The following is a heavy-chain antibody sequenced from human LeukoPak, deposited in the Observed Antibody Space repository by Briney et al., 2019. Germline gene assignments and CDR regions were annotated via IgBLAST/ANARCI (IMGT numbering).Heavy chain of an antibody. CDR2: TYYRSKWYN. CDR1: GDSVSSTA. CDR3: ARGGRGYCTSSSCYFDY. J-gene: IGHJ4*02. Sequence: SQTLSLTCAISGDSVSSTAWNWIRQSPSRGLERLGRTYYRSKWYNDYAVSVKSRITINPDTSKNQFSLQLNSVTPEDTAAYYCARGGRGYCTSSSCYFDYWGQGTLVTVSS. V-gene: IGHV6-1*01. D-gene: IGHD2-2*01.